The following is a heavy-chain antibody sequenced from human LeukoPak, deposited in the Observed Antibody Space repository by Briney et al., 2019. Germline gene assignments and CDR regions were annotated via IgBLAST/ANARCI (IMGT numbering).Heavy chain of an antibody. D-gene: IGHD5-18*01. CDR2: IYYSGST. CDR1: GGSFSGYY. V-gene: IGHV4-59*01. CDR3: ARTVDTAMAPFDY. J-gene: IGHJ4*02. Sequence: PETLSLTCAVYGGSFSGYYWSWIRQPPGKGLEWIGYIYYSGSTNYNPSLKSRVTISVDTSKNQFSLKLSSVTAADTAVYYCARTVDTAMAPFDYWGQGTLVTVSS.